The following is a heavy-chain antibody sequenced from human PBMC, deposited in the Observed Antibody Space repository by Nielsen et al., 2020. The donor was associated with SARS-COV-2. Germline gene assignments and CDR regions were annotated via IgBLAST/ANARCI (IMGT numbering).Heavy chain of an antibody. D-gene: IGHD3-9*01. Sequence: GGSLRLSCAASGFTFSSYGMHWVRQAPGKGLEWVAVISYDGSNKYYADSVKGRFTISRDNSKNTLYLQMNSLRAEDTAVYYCAKDFTYYDILTGYLTASYYYYYGMDVWGQGTTVTVSS. CDR3: AKDFTYYDILTGYLTASYYYYYGMDV. CDR2: ISYDGSNK. CDR1: GFTFSSYG. J-gene: IGHJ6*02. V-gene: IGHV3-30*18.